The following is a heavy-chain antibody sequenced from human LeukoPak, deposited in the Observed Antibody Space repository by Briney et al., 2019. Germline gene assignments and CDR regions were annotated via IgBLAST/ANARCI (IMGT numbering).Heavy chain of an antibody. D-gene: IGHD3-22*01. Sequence: PGGSLRLSCAASGFTFSSYAMSWVRQAPGKGLEWVSAISGSGGSTYYADSVKGRFTISRDNSKNTLYLQMNSLRAEDTAVYYCAKDTHSYYYDSSGYYSDYWGQGTLVTVSS. V-gene: IGHV3-23*01. J-gene: IGHJ4*02. CDR2: ISGSGGST. CDR3: AKDTHSYYYDSSGYYSDY. CDR1: GFTFSSYA.